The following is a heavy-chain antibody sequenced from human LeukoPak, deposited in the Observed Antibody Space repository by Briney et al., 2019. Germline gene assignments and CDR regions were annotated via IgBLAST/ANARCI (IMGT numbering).Heavy chain of an antibody. Sequence: PGASLRLSCAASGFTFSSYAMTWVRQAPGKGLEWVAVISYDGSNKYYADSVKGRFTISRDNSKNTLYVQTNSLRAEDTAVYYCAKVKVTTYYYGMDVWGKGTTVTVSS. CDR2: ISYDGSNK. CDR1: GFTFSSYA. J-gene: IGHJ6*04. D-gene: IGHD4-17*01. V-gene: IGHV3-30*18. CDR3: AKVKVTTYYYGMDV.